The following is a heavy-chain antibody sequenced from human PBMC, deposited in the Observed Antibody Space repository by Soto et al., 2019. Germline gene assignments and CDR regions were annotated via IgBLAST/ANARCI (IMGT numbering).Heavy chain of an antibody. CDR2: IHYSGSA. J-gene: IGHJ3*02. CDR3: ARMNPLAPKRNAFAI. V-gene: IGHV4-59*01. Sequence: SETLSLTCTVSGGSINSYFWTWIRQSPGKGLQWIGYIHYSGSANYNPSLKTRVTMSVDTSKTQFSLSLTSVTAADTAVYYCARMNPLAPKRNAFAIWGQGTMVTVSS. CDR1: GGSINSYF.